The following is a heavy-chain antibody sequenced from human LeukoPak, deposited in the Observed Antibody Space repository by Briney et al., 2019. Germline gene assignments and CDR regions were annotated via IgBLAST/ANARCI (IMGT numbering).Heavy chain of an antibody. D-gene: IGHD4-23*01. V-gene: IGHV3-33*06. J-gene: IGHJ4*02. Sequence: PGGSLRLSCAASGFTFSSYGMHWVRQAPGKGLEWVAVIRYDGNNKYYADSVKGRFTISRDNSKNTLYLQMNSLRAEDTAVYYCAKDLEGIGDYGGTSVRSLDSWGQGTLVPVSS. CDR1: GFTFSSYG. CDR3: AKDLEGIGDYGGTSVRSLDS. CDR2: IRYDGNNK.